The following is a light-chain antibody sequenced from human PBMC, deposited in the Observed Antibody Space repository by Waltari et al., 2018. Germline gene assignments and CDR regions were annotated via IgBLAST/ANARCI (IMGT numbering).Light chain of an antibody. V-gene: IGLV2-14*01. CDR1: SSDVGTYNY. CDR2: DVS. Sequence: QSALTQPASVSGSPGQSITISCTGASSDVGTYNYVSWYQQYPGKAPKLMIYDVSNRPSGVSNRFSGSEAGSTASLTISGLQAEDEADYYCSSYTSSSTLVFGGGTKLTVL. CDR3: SSYTSSSTLV. J-gene: IGLJ2*01.